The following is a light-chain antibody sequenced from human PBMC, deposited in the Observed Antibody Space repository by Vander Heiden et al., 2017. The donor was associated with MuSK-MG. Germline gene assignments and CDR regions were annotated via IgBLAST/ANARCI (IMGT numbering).Light chain of an antibody. V-gene: IGKV3-20*01. CDR2: GAS. CDR3: QQYGSSHPT. Sequence: EIVLTQSPRTLSLSPGERATLSCRASQSVSSSYLAWYQQKPGQAPRLLIYGASSRATGIPDRFSGSGSGTDFTLTIIRLEPEDFTVYYCQQYGSSHPTFGQGTKVEIK. CDR1: QSVSSSY. J-gene: IGKJ1*01.